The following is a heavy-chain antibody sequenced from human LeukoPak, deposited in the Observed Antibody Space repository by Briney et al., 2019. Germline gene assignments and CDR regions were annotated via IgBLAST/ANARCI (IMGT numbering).Heavy chain of an antibody. Sequence: GGSLRLSCAASGFTFSNAWMSWVRQAPGKGLEWVGRIKSKTDGGTTDYAAPVKGRFTISRDDSKNTLYPQMNSLKTEDTAVYYCTTDGSGYYYDSSGSFDYWGQGTLVTVSS. D-gene: IGHD3-22*01. CDR3: TTDGSGYYYDSSGSFDY. CDR1: GFTFSNAW. V-gene: IGHV3-15*01. CDR2: IKSKTDGGTT. J-gene: IGHJ4*02.